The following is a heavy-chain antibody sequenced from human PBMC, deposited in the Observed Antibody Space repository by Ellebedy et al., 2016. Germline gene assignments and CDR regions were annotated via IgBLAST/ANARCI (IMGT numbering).Heavy chain of an antibody. D-gene: IGHD1-26*01. CDR3: ARDRLVGATRWFDP. J-gene: IGHJ5*02. CDR2: ISSSGSTI. CDR1: GFTFSDYY. V-gene: IGHV3-11*01. Sequence: GGSLRLSCAASGFTFSDYYMSWIRQAPGKGLEWVSYISSSGSTIYYADSVKGRFTISRDNAKNSLYLQMNSLRAEDTAVYYCARDRLVGATRWFDPWGQGTLVTVSS.